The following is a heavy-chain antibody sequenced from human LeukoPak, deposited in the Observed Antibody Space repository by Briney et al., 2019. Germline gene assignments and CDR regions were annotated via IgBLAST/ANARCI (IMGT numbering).Heavy chain of an antibody. D-gene: IGHD1-14*01. CDR2: IYHDGST. V-gene: IGHV4-38-2*02. CDR3: ATSVGSLLQPEEAFDL. Sequence: SETLSLTCTVSGDSISSTYYWGWIGQPPGSGLEWMGNIYHDGSTDCKSSLKSRVTISRNTSKKQSSLTLTSLTATATAVYFCATSVGSLLQPEEAFDLWGQGTMITVSS. J-gene: IGHJ3*01. CDR1: GDSISSTYY.